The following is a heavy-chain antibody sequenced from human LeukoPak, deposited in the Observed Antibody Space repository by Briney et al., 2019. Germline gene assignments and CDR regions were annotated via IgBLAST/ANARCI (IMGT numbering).Heavy chain of an antibody. CDR2: IIPIFGTA. D-gene: IGHD6-19*01. CDR1: GGTFSSYA. V-gene: IGHV1-69*01. Sequence: SVKVSCKASGGTFSSYAISWVRQAPGQGLEWMGGIIPIFGTANYAQKFQGRVTVTADESTSTAYMELSSLRSEDTAVYYCAISGYSSGWTGDYWGQGTLVTVSS. J-gene: IGHJ4*02. CDR3: AISGYSSGWTGDY.